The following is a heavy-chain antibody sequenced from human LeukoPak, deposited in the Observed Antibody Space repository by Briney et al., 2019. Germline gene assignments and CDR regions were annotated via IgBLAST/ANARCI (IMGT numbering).Heavy chain of an antibody. CDR2: IYHSGST. CDR3: ARGRRFLEDY. V-gene: IGHV4-59*01. D-gene: IGHD3-3*01. CDR1: GGSISTYY. Sequence: SETLSLTCTLSGGSISTYYWSWIRQPPGKGLEWIGYIYHSGSTNYNPSLKSRVTISVDTSKNQFSLKLSSVTAADTAVYYCARGRRFLEDYWGQGTLVTVSS. J-gene: IGHJ4*02.